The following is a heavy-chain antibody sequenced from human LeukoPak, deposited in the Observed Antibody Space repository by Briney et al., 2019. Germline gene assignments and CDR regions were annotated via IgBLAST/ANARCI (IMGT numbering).Heavy chain of an antibody. Sequence: KPSETLSLTCTVSGVSISSYYWSWIRQPAGKGLEWIGRIYLSGSTNYNPSLKSRVTISADKSKNQFSLKLSSVTAADTAVYYCAREYCGGDCNSGLCNWFGPWGQGTLVTLSS. CDR1: GVSISSYY. D-gene: IGHD2-21*02. J-gene: IGHJ5*02. V-gene: IGHV4-4*07. CDR2: IYLSGST. CDR3: AREYCGGDCNSGLCNWFGP.